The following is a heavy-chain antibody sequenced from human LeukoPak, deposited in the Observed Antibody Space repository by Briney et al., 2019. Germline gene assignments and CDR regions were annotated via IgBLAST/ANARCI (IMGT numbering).Heavy chain of an antibody. J-gene: IGHJ5*02. CDR1: GGSFSGYH. D-gene: IGHD3-22*01. CDR3: PRGDRSPGDYYASGGYYSPAASFDP. Sequence: SETLSLTCAVYGGSFSGYHWSWIRQPPGKGLEWIGEIKHSGSINCNPSLKSRVTISVDTSKNQFSLKLSSVTAAYTAVYYCPRGDRSPGDYYASGGYYSPAASFDPWGQGTLVIVSS. CDR2: IKHSGSI. V-gene: IGHV4-34*01.